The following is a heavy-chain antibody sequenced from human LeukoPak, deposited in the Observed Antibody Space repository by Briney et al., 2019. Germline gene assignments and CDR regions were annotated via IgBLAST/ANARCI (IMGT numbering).Heavy chain of an antibody. CDR3: ARRNYDILTGFYGGGTYNYYYTDV. V-gene: IGHV4-39*06. Sequence: SETLSLTCTVSGGSISSSSYYWGWIRQPPGKGLEWIGSIYYSGSTNYNPSLKSRVTISVDTSRNQFTLRLNAMTAADTAVYYCARRNYDILTGFYGGGTYNYYYTDVWGKGTTVIVSS. J-gene: IGHJ6*03. CDR1: GGSISSSSYY. CDR2: IYYSGST. D-gene: IGHD3-9*01.